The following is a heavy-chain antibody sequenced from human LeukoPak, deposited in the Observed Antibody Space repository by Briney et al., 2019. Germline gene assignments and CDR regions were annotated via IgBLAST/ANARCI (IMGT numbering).Heavy chain of an antibody. V-gene: IGHV3-74*01. Sequence: PGGSLRLSCAASGFTFSNYWMHWVRQPPGKGLVWVSRISSDVSSTSYADSVKGRFTISRDNAKNTLYLQMNSLRAEDTAVYYCARGELSYLRLLDCWGQGTLVTVSS. CDR2: ISSDVSST. CDR1: GFTFSNYW. CDR3: ARGELSYLRLLDC. J-gene: IGHJ4*02. D-gene: IGHD1-26*01.